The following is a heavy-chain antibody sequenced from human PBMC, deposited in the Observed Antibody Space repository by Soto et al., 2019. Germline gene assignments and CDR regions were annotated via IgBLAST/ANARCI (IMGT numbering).Heavy chain of an antibody. J-gene: IGHJ4*02. CDR1: GYSITSGFY. D-gene: IGHD3-16*01. V-gene: IGHV4-38-2*01. Sequence: ASETLSLTCGVSGYSITSGFYWGWVRQSPGKGLEWIGTISYSAKTFYNPSLASRFSMAVDSSKNQFSLRLTSVTAADTALYYCTGGAGAPWVRFDSWGRGILVTVSS. CDR3: TGGAGAPWVRFDS. CDR2: ISYSAKT.